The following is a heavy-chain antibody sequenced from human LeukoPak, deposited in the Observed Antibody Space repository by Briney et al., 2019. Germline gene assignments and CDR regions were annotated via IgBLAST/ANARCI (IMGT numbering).Heavy chain of an antibody. CDR1: GGSISSSSYY. D-gene: IGHD3-3*01. CDR2: IYYSGST. J-gene: IGHJ4*02. V-gene: IGHV4-39*07. Sequence: SETLSLTCTVSGGSISSSSYYWGWIRQPPGKGLEWIGSIYYSGSTYYNPSLKSRVTISVDTSKNQFSLKLSSVTAADTAVYYCASPRGSYYDFWSGPMALDYWGQGTLVTVSS. CDR3: ASPRGSYYDFWSGPMALDY.